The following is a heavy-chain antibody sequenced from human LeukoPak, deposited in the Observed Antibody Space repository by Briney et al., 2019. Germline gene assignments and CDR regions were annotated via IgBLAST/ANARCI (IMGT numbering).Heavy chain of an antibody. CDR3: ARDQGSGSYGDASDI. CDR1: GGSFSGYY. J-gene: IGHJ3*02. D-gene: IGHD1-26*01. Sequence: SETLSLTCAVYGGSFSGYYWSWIRQPPGKGLEWIGEISHSGSINYNPSLKSRVTISVDTSKNQFSLELSSVTAADTAVYYCARDQGSGSYGDASDIWGQGTMVTVSS. V-gene: IGHV4-34*01. CDR2: ISHSGSI.